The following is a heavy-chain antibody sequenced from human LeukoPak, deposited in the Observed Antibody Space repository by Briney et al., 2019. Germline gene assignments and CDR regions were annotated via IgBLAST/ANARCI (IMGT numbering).Heavy chain of an antibody. V-gene: IGHV3-23*01. CDR2: ITSSGDGT. J-gene: IGHJ4*02. D-gene: IGHD3-22*01. Sequence: GGSLRLSCAASGFTFSIYAMSWVRQAPGKGLQWVSSITSSGDGTYYADSVKGRSTISRDNSENMLYLQMNSLRVEDTAVYFCAKDRPNYYGSNGHYYRRDGDYWGQGTLVTVSS. CDR3: AKDRPNYYGSNGHYYRRDGDY. CDR1: GFTFSIYA.